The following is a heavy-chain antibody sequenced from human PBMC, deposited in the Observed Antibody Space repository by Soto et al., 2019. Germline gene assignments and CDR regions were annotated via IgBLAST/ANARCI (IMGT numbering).Heavy chain of an antibody. CDR1: GASISDSRFY. J-gene: IGHJ4*02. CDR2: IPYGGNA. D-gene: IGHD3-16*01. CDR3: ARHNPWGRLDD. V-gene: IGHV4-39*01. Sequence: QLQLQESGPGLVQPSETLSLTCTVSGASISDSRFYWAWIRQPPGKGLEWTASIPYGGNAFYNPSLRSRVTISLDTSRHQFSLTLSSVSAADTAVFYCARHNPWGRLDDWGQGTLVTVSS.